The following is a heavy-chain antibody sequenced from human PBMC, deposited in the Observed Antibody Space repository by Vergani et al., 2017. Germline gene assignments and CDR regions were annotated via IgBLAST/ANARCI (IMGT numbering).Heavy chain of an antibody. Sequence: QVQLVQSGAEVKKPGSSVKVSCKASGGTFSSYTISWVRQAPGQGLEWMGRIIPILGIANYAQKFQGRVTITADKSTSTAYMELSRLRSEDTAVYYCAGYGSGSYYYYGMDVWGKGTTGTVSS. D-gene: IGHD3-10*01. CDR2: IIPILGIA. V-gene: IGHV1-69*02. CDR1: GGTFSSYT. CDR3: AGYGSGSYYYYGMDV. J-gene: IGHJ6*04.